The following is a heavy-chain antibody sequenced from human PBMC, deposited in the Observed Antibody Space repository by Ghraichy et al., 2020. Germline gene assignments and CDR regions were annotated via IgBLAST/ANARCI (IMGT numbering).Heavy chain of an antibody. Sequence: LSHTCAASGFPFSYFAMSWVRQAPGKGLEWVSTISGNGDNTYYADSVKGRFTISRDNSKNTLYLQMSSLRAEDTAVYYCTKDPGSSGWYFSLDYWGQGTLVTVSS. CDR1: GFPFSYFA. CDR2: ISGNGDNT. J-gene: IGHJ4*02. CDR3: TKDPGSSGWYFSLDY. D-gene: IGHD6-19*01. V-gene: IGHV3-23*01.